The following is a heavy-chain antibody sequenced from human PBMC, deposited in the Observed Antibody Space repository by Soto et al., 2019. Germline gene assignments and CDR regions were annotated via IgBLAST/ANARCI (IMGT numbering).Heavy chain of an antibody. CDR3: ARSPPGSSGYSMKRFDY. CDR1: GGTFSSCA. Sequence: QVQLVQSGAEVKKPGSSVKVSCKASGGTFSSCAISWVRQAPGQGLEWMGGIIPIFGTANYAQKFQGRVTITADESTSTAYMELSSLRSEDTAVYYCARSPPGSSGYSMKRFDYWGQGTLVTVSS. CDR2: IIPIFGTA. V-gene: IGHV1-69*01. D-gene: IGHD3-22*01. J-gene: IGHJ4*02.